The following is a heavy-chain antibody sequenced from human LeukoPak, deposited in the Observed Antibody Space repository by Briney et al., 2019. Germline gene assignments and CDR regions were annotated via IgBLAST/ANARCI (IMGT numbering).Heavy chain of an antibody. CDR1: GFTFSSYW. CDR2: IKQDGSEK. CDR3: AKGGIAVAGTKFDS. J-gene: IGHJ4*02. V-gene: IGHV3-7*03. Sequence: PGGSLRLSCAASGFTFSSYWMSWVRQAPGKGLEWVANIKQDGSEKYYVDSVKGRFTISRDNAKNSLYLQMSSLRAEDTALYYCAKGGIAVAGTKFDSWGQGTLVTVSS. D-gene: IGHD6-19*01.